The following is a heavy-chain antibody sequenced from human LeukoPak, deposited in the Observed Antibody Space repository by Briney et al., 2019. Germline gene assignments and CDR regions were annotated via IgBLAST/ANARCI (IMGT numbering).Heavy chain of an antibody. D-gene: IGHD3-22*01. CDR2: IIPIFGTA. Sequence: ASVKVSCKASGGTFTSYAISWVRQAPGQGLEWMGVIIPIFGTANYAQKFQGRVTITADESTSTAYMELSSLRSEDTAVYYCARNYYDSSGYYDYWGQGTLVTVSS. CDR1: GGTFTSYA. J-gene: IGHJ4*02. V-gene: IGHV1-69*13. CDR3: ARNYYDSSGYYDY.